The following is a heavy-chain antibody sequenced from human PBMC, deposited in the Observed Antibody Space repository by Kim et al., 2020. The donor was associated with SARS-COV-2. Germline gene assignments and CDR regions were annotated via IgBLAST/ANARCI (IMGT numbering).Heavy chain of an antibody. Sequence: TIYADSVRGRFTISRDNAKNTLYLQMNSLRTDDSAVYYCARGASHSFDIWGQGTTVAVSS. CDR3: ARGASHSFDI. CDR2: T. J-gene: IGHJ3*02. V-gene: IGHV3-74*01.